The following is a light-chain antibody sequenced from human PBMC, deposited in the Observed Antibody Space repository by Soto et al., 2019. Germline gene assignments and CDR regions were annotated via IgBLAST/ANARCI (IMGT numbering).Light chain of an antibody. CDR1: SSDVGSYNL. Sequence: QSALTQPASVSGSPGQSITISCTGTSSDVGSYNLVSWYQQHPGKAPKLMIYEGSKRPSGVSNRFSGSKSGNTASLTISGLKAEDEADYYCCSYAGSSTWVFGGGTNLTVL. CDR3: CSYAGSSTWV. CDR2: EGS. J-gene: IGLJ3*02. V-gene: IGLV2-23*01.